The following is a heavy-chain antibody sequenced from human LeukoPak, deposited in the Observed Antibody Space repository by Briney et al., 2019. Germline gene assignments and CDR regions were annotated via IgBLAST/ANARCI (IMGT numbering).Heavy chain of an antibody. CDR2: VTSSSSYV. J-gene: IGHJ4*02. V-gene: IGHV3-21*06. CDR3: ARGLRYFDWRSACDY. Sequence: GSLRLSCEASGFTFSSYNMNWVRQAPGKRLEWVSSVTSSSSYVFYADSVKGRFTISRDNAKNSLYLQMNSLTAEDTAVYYCARGLRYFDWRSACDYWGQGTLVTVSS. D-gene: IGHD3-9*01. CDR1: GFTFSSYN.